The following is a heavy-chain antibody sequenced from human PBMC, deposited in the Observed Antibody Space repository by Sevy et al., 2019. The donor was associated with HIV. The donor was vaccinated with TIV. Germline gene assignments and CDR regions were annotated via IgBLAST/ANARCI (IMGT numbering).Heavy chain of an antibody. Sequence: GGSLRLSCAASGFTFSNAWMSWVRQAPGKGLEWVGRIKSKTDGGKTDYAAPVKGRFTISRDDSKNTLYLQMNSLKTEDTAVYYCTTDLIDYWGQGTLVTVSS. D-gene: IGHD3-9*01. CDR2: IKSKTDGGKT. CDR1: GFTFSNAW. CDR3: TTDLIDY. V-gene: IGHV3-15*01. J-gene: IGHJ4*02.